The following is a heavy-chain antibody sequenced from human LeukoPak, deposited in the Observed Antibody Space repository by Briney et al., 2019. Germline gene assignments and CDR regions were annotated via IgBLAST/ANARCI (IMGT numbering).Heavy chain of an antibody. D-gene: IGHD3-10*01. CDR3: ARSDGSGSYETG. CDR1: RFTFSSYW. V-gene: IGHV3-7*03. J-gene: IGHJ4*02. Sequence: PGGSLRLSCAASRFTFSSYWMSWVRQAPGKGLEGVANIKQDGSEKYYVDSVKGRFTISRDNAKNSLYLQMNSLRAEDTAVYYCARSDGSGSYETGWGQGTLVTVSS. CDR2: IKQDGSEK.